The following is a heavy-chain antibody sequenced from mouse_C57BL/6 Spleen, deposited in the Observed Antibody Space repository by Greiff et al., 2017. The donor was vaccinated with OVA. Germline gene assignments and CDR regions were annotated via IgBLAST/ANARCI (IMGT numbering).Heavy chain of an antibody. J-gene: IGHJ2*01. V-gene: IGHV1-26*01. CDR1: GYTFTDYY. Sequence: EVQLQQSGPELVKPGASVKISCKASGYTFTDYYMNWVKQSHGKSLEWIGDINPNNGGTSYNQKFKGKATLTVDKSSSTAYMELRSLTSEDSAVYYCARSRLRREGVWYFDYWGQGTTLTVSS. D-gene: IGHD2-4*01. CDR3: ARSRLRREGVWYFDY. CDR2: INPNNGGT.